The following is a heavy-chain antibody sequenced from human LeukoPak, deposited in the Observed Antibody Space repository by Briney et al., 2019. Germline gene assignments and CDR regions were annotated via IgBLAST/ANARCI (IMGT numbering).Heavy chain of an antibody. J-gene: IGHJ6*02. V-gene: IGHV3-30*18. CDR1: GFTFSSYG. CDR3: AKATGSGSYGYYYYGMDV. D-gene: IGHD1-26*01. CDR2: ISYDGSNK. Sequence: GGSLRLSCAASGFTFSSYGMHRVRQAPGKGLEWVAVISYDGSNKYYADSVKGRFTISRDNSKNTLYLQMNSLRAEDTAVYYCAKATGSGSYGYYYYGMDVWGQGTTVTVSS.